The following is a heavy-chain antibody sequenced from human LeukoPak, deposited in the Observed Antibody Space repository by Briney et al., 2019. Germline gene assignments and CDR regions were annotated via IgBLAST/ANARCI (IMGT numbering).Heavy chain of an antibody. CDR3: ARGPAGTFFRYFDY. CDR2: TRNKANSYTT. Sequence: AGGSLRLSCAASGFTFSDHYMDWVRQAPGKGLEWVGRTRNKANSYTTEYAASVKGRFTISRDDSKNSLYLQMNSLRAEDTAVYYCARGPAGTFFRYFDYWGQGTLVTVSS. J-gene: IGHJ4*02. D-gene: IGHD6-13*01. CDR1: GFTFSDHY. V-gene: IGHV3-72*01.